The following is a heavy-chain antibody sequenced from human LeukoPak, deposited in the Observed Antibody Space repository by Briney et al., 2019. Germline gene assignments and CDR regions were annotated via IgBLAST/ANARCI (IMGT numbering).Heavy chain of an antibody. Sequence: PSETLSLTCAVYGGSFSGYHWSWIRQPPGKGLEWIGEINHSGSTNYNPSLKSRVTISVDTSKNQFSLKLSSVTAADTAVYYCARSMKVSGHQPAAGTTRWFDPWGQGTPVTVSS. D-gene: IGHD6-13*01. CDR3: ARSMKVSGHQPAAGTTRWFDP. CDR1: GGSFSGYH. V-gene: IGHV4-34*01. J-gene: IGHJ5*02. CDR2: INHSGST.